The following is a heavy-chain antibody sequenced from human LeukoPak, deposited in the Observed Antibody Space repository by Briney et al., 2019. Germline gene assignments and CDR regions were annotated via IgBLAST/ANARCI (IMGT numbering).Heavy chain of an antibody. CDR3: GRGSSWYFDY. Sequence: SETLSLTCTVSGGSISSGGYYWSWIRQHPGKGLEWIGYIYYSGSTYYNPSLKSRVTISVDTSKNQFSLKLSSVTAADTAVYYCGRGSSWYFDYWGQGTLVTVSS. CDR1: GGSISSGGYY. CDR2: IYYSGST. D-gene: IGHD6-13*01. V-gene: IGHV4-31*03. J-gene: IGHJ4*02.